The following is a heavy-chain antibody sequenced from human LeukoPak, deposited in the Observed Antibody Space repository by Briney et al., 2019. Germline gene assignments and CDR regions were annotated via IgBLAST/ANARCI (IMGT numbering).Heavy chain of an antibody. D-gene: IGHD6-6*01. CDR2: IYHSGST. Sequence: PSETLSLTCTVSGASITTYYWTWIRQPPGKGLEWIGYIYHSGSTNYNPSLKSRVTISLDTSRNQFSLRLSSVTAADTAVYFCAREYSTSSEGDDFDYWGQGSLVTVSS. CDR3: AREYSTSSEGDDFDY. V-gene: IGHV4-59*01. J-gene: IGHJ4*02. CDR1: GASITTYY.